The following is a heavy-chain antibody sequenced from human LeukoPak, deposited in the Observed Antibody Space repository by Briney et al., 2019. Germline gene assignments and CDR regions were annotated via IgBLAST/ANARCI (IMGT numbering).Heavy chain of an antibody. CDR2: IYSGGTT. CDR3: AREAPGYYFDF. CDR1: GFTVSSNY. Sequence: GGSLRLSCAASGFTVSSNYMSWVRQAPGKGLEWVSVIYSGGTTYYADSVKGRFTISRDNSKNTLFLQMHSLRAEDTAVYYCAREAPGYYFDFWGQGTLVTVSS. V-gene: IGHV3-53*01. J-gene: IGHJ4*02.